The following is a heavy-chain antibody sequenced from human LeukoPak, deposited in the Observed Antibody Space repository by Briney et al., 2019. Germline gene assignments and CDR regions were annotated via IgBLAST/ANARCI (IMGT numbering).Heavy chain of an antibody. D-gene: IGHD2-15*01. V-gene: IGHV1-2*02. CDR3: ARHPGGYCSGGSCYWDNWFDP. CDR2: INPNSGGT. J-gene: IGHJ5*02. CDR1: GYTFTGYY. Sequence: GVSVKVSCKASGYTFTGYYMHWVRQAPGQGLEWMGWINPNSGGTNYAQKFQGRVTMTRDTSISTAYMELSRLRSDDTAVYYCARHPGGYCSGGSCYWDNWFDPWGQGTLVTVSS.